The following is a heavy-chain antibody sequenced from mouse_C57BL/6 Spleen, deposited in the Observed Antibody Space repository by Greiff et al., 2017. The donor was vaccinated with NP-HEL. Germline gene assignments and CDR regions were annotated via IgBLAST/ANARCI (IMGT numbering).Heavy chain of an antibody. CDR2: IDPSDSYT. J-gene: IGHJ2*01. CDR3: ARTYYGNYGYFDY. V-gene: IGHV1-69*01. CDR1: GYTFTSYW. Sequence: VQLQQPGAELVMPGASVKLSCKASGYTFTSYWMHWVKQRPGQGLEWIGEIDPSDSYTNYNQKFKGKSTLTVDKYSSTAYMQLSSLTSEDSAVYYCARTYYGNYGYFDYWGQGTTLTVSS. D-gene: IGHD2-10*01.